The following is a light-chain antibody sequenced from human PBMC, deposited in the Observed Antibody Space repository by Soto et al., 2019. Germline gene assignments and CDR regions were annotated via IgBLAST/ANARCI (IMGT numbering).Light chain of an antibody. CDR2: DVS. V-gene: IGLV2-11*01. CDR3: CSYAGSYTWV. Sequence: QSVLTQPRSVSGSPGQSVTTSCTGTSSDVGGYNYVSWYQQHPGKAPKLMIYDVSKRPSGVPDRFSGSKSGNTASLTISGLQAEDEAEYYCCSYAGSYTWVFGTGTKVTVL. J-gene: IGLJ1*01. CDR1: SSDVGGYNY.